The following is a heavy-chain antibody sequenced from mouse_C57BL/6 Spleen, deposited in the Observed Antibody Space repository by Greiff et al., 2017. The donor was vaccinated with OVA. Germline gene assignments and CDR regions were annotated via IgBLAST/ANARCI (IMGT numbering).Heavy chain of an antibody. V-gene: IGHV14-3*01. CDR3: AREGDYDGVDY. Sequence: EVQLVKSVAELVRPGASVKLSCTASGFNIKNSYMHWVKQSPEQGLEWIGRIGPANGNTKYAPNVQGKATITADTSYNTAYLQLSSLASDDDDISYCAREGDYDGVDYWGQGTTLTVSS. J-gene: IGHJ2*01. CDR1: GFNIKNSY. CDR2: IGPANGNT. D-gene: IGHD2-4*01.